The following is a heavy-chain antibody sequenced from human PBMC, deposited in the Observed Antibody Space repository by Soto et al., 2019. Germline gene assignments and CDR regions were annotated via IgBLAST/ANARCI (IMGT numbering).Heavy chain of an antibody. CDR3: AGKGDYDFWSGLSYGMDV. J-gene: IGHJ6*02. V-gene: IGHV1-69*13. Sequence: AAVKVSCKDCGGTFSSYAISWVRQAPGQGLEWMGGIIPIFGTANYAQKFQGRVTITADESTITAYMELSSLRSGDTAVYYCAGKGDYDFWSGLSYGMDVWGQGTTVTVSS. CDR2: IIPIFGTA. D-gene: IGHD3-3*01. CDR1: GGTFSSYA.